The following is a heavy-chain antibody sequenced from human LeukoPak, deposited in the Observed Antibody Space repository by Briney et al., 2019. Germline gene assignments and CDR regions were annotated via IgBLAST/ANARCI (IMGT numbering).Heavy chain of an antibody. V-gene: IGHV3-9*01. CDR3: AKDITLDGSDAFDI. CDR1: GFTFDDYA. CDR2: ISWNSGSI. Sequence: GGSLRLSCAASGFTFDDYAMHWVRQAPGKGLEWVSGISWNSGSIGYADSVKGRFTISRDNAKNSLYLQMNSLRAEDTALYYCAKDITLDGSDAFDIWGQGTMVTVSS. J-gene: IGHJ3*02.